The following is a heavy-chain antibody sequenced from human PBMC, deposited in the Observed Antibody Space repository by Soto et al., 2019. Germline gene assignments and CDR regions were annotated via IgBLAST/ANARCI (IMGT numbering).Heavy chain of an antibody. J-gene: IGHJ4*02. Sequence: GGSLRLSCAASGFTFSSYGMHWVRQAPGKGLEWVAVIWYDGSNKYYADSVKGRFTISRDNSKNTLYLQMNSLRAEDTAVYYCARGSMVRGVIRPPPLYYFDYWGQGTLVTVSS. D-gene: IGHD3-10*01. V-gene: IGHV3-33*01. CDR3: ARGSMVRGVIRPPPLYYFDY. CDR1: GFTFSSYG. CDR2: IWYDGSNK.